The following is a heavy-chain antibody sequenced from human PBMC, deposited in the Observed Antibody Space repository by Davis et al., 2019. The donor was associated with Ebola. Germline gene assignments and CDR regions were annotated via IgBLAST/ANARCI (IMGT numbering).Heavy chain of an antibody. V-gene: IGHV4-34*01. D-gene: IGHD6-19*01. CDR1: GGSFSGYY. Sequence: PGGSLRLSCAVYGGSFSGYYWSWIRQPPGKGLEWIGEINHSGSTNYNPSLKSRVTISVDTSKNQFSLKLSSVTAADTAVYYCARGHPGYSSGWYYNYWGQGTLVTVSS. CDR2: INHSGST. J-gene: IGHJ4*02. CDR3: ARGHPGYSSGWYYNY.